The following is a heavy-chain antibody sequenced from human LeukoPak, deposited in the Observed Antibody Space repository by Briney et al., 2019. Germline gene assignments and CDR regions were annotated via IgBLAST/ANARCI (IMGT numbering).Heavy chain of an antibody. CDR3: ARDNDRANYFDY. Sequence: SQTLSLTCAVSGGSISSGGYSWSWIRQPPEKGLEWIGYIYHSGSTYYNPSLKSRVTISVDRSKNQFSLKLSSVTAADTAVYYCARDNDRANYFDYWGQGTLVTVSS. J-gene: IGHJ4*02. CDR1: GGSISSGGYS. CDR2: IYHSGST. D-gene: IGHD3-9*01. V-gene: IGHV4-30-2*01.